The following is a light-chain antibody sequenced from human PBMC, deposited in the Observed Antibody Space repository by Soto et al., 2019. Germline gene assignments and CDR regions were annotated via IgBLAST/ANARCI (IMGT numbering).Light chain of an antibody. CDR2: WAS. CDR1: QSVLYSSNNKNY. CDR3: QQYYSTPF. Sequence: DIVMTQSPDSLAVSLGERATINCKSSQSVLYSSNNKNYLAWYQQKPGQPPKLLIYWASTRESGVPDRFSGSGSGTDFTLTSSSLKAEDGAVYYCQQYYSTPFFGPATKVDIK. J-gene: IGKJ3*01. V-gene: IGKV4-1*01.